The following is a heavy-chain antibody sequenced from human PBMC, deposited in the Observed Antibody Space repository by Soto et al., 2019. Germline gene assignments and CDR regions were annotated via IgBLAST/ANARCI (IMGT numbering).Heavy chain of an antibody. Sequence: EVQLLESGGGLVQPGGSLRLSCAASGFTFSSYAMNWVRQAPGKGLEWVSGIRSSGNRSDYADSAKGRFAISRDNSKYTLYLQMNSLRAEDTAIYYCARFGSGSDAFDIWGQGTMVTVSS. D-gene: IGHD3-3*01. J-gene: IGHJ3*02. CDR2: IRSSGNRS. V-gene: IGHV3-23*01. CDR3: ARFGSGSDAFDI. CDR1: GFTFSSYA.